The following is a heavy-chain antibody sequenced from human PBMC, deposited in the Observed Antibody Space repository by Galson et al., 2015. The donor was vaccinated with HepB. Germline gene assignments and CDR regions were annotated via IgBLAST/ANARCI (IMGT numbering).Heavy chain of an antibody. J-gene: IGHJ6*02. CDR1: GFTFSSYS. CDR2: ISSSSSYI. D-gene: IGHD2-21*02. Sequence: SLRLSCAASGFTFSSYSMNWVRQAPGKGLEWVSSISSSSSYIYYADSVKGRFTISRDNAKNSLYLQMNSLRAEDTAVYYCARDSGFRAYCGGDCPYGMDVWGQGTTVTVSS. CDR3: ARDSGFRAYCGGDCPYGMDV. V-gene: IGHV3-21*01.